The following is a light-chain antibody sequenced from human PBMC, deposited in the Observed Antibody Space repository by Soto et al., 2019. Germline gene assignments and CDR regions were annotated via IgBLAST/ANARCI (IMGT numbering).Light chain of an antibody. CDR1: QSVSTH. V-gene: IGKV3-15*01. Sequence: EIVMTQSPATLSVSPGERLTLSCRASQSVSTHLAWYQQKPGQPPRLLIYAASTRATGIPARFSGSGSGTEFTLSISSLQSEDFATYYCQQYNSFPYTFGQGTKLEIK. J-gene: IGKJ2*01. CDR2: AAS. CDR3: QQYNSFPYT.